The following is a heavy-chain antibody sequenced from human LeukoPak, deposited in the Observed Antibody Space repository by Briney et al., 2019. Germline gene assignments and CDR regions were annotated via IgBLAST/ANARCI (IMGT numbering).Heavy chain of an antibody. CDR3: ARAYDSTDYYYYYYGMDV. D-gene: IGHD3-22*01. CDR1: GYTFTSYA. CDR2: IIPIFGTA. Sequence: SVKVSCKASGYTFTSYAISWVRQAPGQGLEWMGGIIPIFGTANYAQKFQGRVAITADESTSTAYMELSSLRSEDTAVYYCARAYDSTDYYYYYYGMDVWGQGTTVTVSS. J-gene: IGHJ6*02. V-gene: IGHV1-69*13.